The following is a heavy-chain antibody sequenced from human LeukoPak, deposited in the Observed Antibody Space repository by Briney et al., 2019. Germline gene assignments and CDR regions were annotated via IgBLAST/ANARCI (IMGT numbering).Heavy chain of an antibody. CDR3: ARDFPGWRDAFDI. CDR1: GFTFSIYV. CDR2: LSGRGGNS. Sequence: PGGSLRLSCAASGFTFSIYVMSWVRQAPGKGLEWVSTLSGRGGNSYYADSVKGRFTISRDNSKNMLFLQMNSLRADDTAIYFCARDFPGWRDAFDIWGQGTMVTVSS. V-gene: IGHV3-23*01. D-gene: IGHD6-19*01. J-gene: IGHJ3*02.